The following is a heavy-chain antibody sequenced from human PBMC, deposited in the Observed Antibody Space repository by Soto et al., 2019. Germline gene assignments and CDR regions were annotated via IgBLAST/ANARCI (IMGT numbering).Heavy chain of an antibody. D-gene: IGHD2-21*01. J-gene: IGHJ3*02. Sequence: EVQLVESGGGLVQPGGSRRISCAASGILFSNYAMTWVRQAPGKGLEWVSEISASGDSTYYADSVKGRFTISRDNSKNTLYLHMNNLRAEDTAVYYCAKDGVVRGEAFDIWGQGTKVTVSS. CDR3: AKDGVVRGEAFDI. V-gene: IGHV3-23*04. CDR2: ISASGDST. CDR1: GILFSNYA.